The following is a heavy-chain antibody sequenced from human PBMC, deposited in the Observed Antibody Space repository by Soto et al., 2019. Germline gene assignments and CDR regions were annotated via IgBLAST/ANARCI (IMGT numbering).Heavy chain of an antibody. J-gene: IGHJ4*02. CDR1: GFTFSASG. CDR2: IWFDGSKQ. Sequence: QVQLVESGGGVVQPGTSLRLSGVASGFTFSASGMHWVRQTPGKGLEGVAIIWFDGSKQYYADSVKGRFTVSRDNPGSTLFLQMNDLRTEDTAMYYCARDLNTGYVGDYWGQGALVVVSS. D-gene: IGHD5-12*01. CDR3: ARDLNTGYVGDY. V-gene: IGHV3-33*01.